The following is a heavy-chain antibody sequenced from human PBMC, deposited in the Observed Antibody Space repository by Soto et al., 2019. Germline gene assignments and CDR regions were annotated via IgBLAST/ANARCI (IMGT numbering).Heavy chain of an antibody. V-gene: IGHV1-8*01. CDR3: ARESPPADY. CDR1: GYPFTNYD. J-gene: IGHJ4*02. Sequence: GASVKVSCKTSGYPFTNYDIHWVRQATGQGLEWMGWMHPGNGKHDYTQIFQGRVTVTTDTSISTAYMELRSLRSDDTAVYYCARESPPADYWGQGTLVTVSS. CDR2: MHPGNGKH.